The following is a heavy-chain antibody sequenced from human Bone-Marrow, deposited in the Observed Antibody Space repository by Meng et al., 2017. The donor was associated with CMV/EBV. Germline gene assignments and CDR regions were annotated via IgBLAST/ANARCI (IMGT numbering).Heavy chain of an antibody. Sequence: ASVKVSCKASGYTFTSYGISWVRQAPGQGLEWMGWISPYNGNTNYAQKLQGRVTMTTDTSTSTAYMELRSLRSDDTDVYYCARDPISDFWRPAGYYYYGMDVWGQGTTVTVSS. CDR2: ISPYNGNT. CDR3: ARDPISDFWRPAGYYYYGMDV. J-gene: IGHJ6*02. V-gene: IGHV1-18*01. D-gene: IGHD3-3*01. CDR1: GYTFTSYG.